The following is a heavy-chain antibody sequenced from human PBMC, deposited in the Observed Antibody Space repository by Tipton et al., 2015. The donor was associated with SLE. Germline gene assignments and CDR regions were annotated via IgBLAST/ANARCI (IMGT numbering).Heavy chain of an antibody. CDR2: IKQDGSEK. CDR1: GFTFSSYW. D-gene: IGHD2-2*01. V-gene: IGHV3-7*01. Sequence: SLRLSCVASGFTFSSYWMSWVRQSPGKGLEWVANIKQDGSEKYYVDSVKGRFTISRDNAKNSLYLQMSSLRAEDTAVYFCARKGCSGDSCYADYWGPGALVSVSS. CDR3: ARKGCSGDSCYADY. J-gene: IGHJ4*02.